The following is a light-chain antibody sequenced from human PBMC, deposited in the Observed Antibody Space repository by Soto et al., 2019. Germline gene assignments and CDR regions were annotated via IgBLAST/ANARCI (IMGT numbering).Light chain of an antibody. Sequence: QSALTQPASVSGSPGQSITISCTGTGSDVGNYVFVSWYQQYPGKAPKLIIFEVSNRPSGVSDRFSGSKSGSTASLSISGLQSEDEADYDCVSYTSTSTLVFGTGTKLTVL. CDR2: EVS. CDR3: VSYTSTSTLV. CDR1: GSDVGNYVF. J-gene: IGLJ1*01. V-gene: IGLV2-14*01.